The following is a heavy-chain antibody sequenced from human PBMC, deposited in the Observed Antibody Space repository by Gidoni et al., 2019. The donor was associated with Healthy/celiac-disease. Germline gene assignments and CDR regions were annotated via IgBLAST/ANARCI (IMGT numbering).Heavy chain of an antibody. CDR2: IYDSGST. CDR3: ANARGYCSSTSCYFHRDP. V-gene: IGHV4-31*03. D-gene: IGHD2-2*01. Sequence: QVQLQESGPGLVQPSQTLSLTCPVSVGSISTGGYYWSWIRQDPGKGLEWIGYIYDSGSTYYNPSLKSRFTISVDTSKNQFSLKLSSVTAADTAGYYCANARGYCSSTSCYFHRDPWGQGTLVTVSS. CDR1: VGSISTGGYY. J-gene: IGHJ5*02.